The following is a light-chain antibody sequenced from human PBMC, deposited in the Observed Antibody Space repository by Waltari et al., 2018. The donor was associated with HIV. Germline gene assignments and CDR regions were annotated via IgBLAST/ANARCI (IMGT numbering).Light chain of an antibody. CDR2: LNSGGSH. CDR3: QTWDTGIQV. CDR1: SGHSSYA. J-gene: IGLJ2*01. Sequence: QLVLTQSPSASASLGASVKLTCTLSSGHSSYAIAWHQQQPEKGPRYLMKLNSGGSHRKGDGIPDRFSGSSSGAERYLTISSLQSEDEADYYCQTWDTGIQVFGGGTKLTVL. V-gene: IGLV4-69*01.